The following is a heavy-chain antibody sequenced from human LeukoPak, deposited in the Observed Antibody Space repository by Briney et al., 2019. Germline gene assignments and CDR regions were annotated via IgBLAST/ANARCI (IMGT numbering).Heavy chain of an antibody. CDR1: GGSLNYYY. Sequence: SETLSLTCSVSGGSLNYYYWSWIRQPAGRGLEWIGRVAGSGSTNYNPSLRSRATMSVDKTKNQFSLTLTAVTAADTAVYYCVREGRTGDYEGYWGPGILVTVSS. V-gene: IGHV4-4*07. CDR3: VREGRTGDYEGY. D-gene: IGHD4-17*01. J-gene: IGHJ4*02. CDR2: VAGSGST.